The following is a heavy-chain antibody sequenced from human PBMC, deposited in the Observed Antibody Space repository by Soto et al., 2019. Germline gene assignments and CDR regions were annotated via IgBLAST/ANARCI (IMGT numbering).Heavy chain of an antibody. CDR1: GGSISSSSYY. V-gene: IGHV4-39*01. J-gene: IGHJ4*02. CDR3: ARLSGRFLEWLSTTFFDY. Sequence: QLQLQESGPGLVKPSETLSLTCTVSGGSISSSSYYWGWIRQPPGKGLEWIGSIYYSGSTYYNPSLKSRVTISVDTSKHQFSLKLSSVTAADTAVYYCARLSGRFLEWLSTTFFDYWGQGTLVTVSS. D-gene: IGHD3-3*01. CDR2: IYYSGST.